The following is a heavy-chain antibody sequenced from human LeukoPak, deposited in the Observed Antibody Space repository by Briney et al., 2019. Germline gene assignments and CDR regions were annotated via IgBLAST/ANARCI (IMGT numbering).Heavy chain of an antibody. Sequence: PGGSLRLFCAASGFTFSNSAMNWVRQVPGKGLEWVSSIDYDSSHIYYAASVRGRFTISRDNARNSVYLQMNSLRVEDTAVYYCARDPLRYLRVGHYDYWGQGTLVAVSS. D-gene: IGHD3-9*01. CDR2: IDYDSSHI. V-gene: IGHV3-21*01. J-gene: IGHJ4*02. CDR1: GFTFSNSA. CDR3: ARDPLRYLRVGHYDY.